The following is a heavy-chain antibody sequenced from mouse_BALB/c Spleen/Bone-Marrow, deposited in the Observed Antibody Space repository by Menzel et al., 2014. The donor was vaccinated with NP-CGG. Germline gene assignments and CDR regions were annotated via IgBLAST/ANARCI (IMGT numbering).Heavy chain of an antibody. V-gene: IGHV4-1*02. D-gene: IGHD2-1*01. J-gene: IGHJ2*01. CDR2: INLDSSTI. CDR1: GFDFSRYW. Sequence: EVHLVESGGGLVQPGGSLKLSCAASGFDFSRYWMSWVRQAPGKGLEWIGEINLDSSTINYTPSLKDKFIISRDNAKNTLYLQMSKVRSEDTALYYCARQGYYGKGDYWGQGTTLTVSS. CDR3: ARQGYYGKGDY.